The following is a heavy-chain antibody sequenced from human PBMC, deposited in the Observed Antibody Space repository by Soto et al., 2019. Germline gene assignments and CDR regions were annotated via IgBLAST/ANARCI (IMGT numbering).Heavy chain of an antibody. Sequence: SETLSLTCSVSGDSISGYYWIWIRQPPRTGLEWIGEINHSGSTNYNPSLKSRVTISVDTSKNQFSLKLTSVTAADTAVYYCARDKLTGLFDYWGQGTLVTVSS. CDR3: ARDKLTGLFDY. D-gene: IGHD2-8*02. J-gene: IGHJ4*02. CDR1: GDSISGYY. CDR2: INHSGST. V-gene: IGHV4-34*01.